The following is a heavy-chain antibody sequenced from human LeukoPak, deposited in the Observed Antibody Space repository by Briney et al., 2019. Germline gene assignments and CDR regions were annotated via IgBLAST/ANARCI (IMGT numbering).Heavy chain of an antibody. CDR1: GFTFSSYW. V-gene: IGHV3-7*03. CDR3: ARDVDTNY. CDR2: IKEDGSEK. Sequence: PGGSLRLSCAASGFTFSSYWMTWVRQAPGKGLEWVANIKEDGSEKYYMDSVKGRFTISRDNARNSVSLQMNSLRAEDTAVYYCARDVDTNYWGQGTLVTVSS. J-gene: IGHJ4*02. D-gene: IGHD2-15*01.